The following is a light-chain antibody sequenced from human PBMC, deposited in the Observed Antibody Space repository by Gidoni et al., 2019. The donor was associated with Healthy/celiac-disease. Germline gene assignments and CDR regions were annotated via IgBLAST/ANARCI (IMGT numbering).Light chain of an antibody. J-gene: IGKJ3*01. CDR1: QGISNY. Sequence: DIQMTQSPSSLSASVGDRVTITCRASQGISNYLAWYQQKPGKVPKLLIYAASTLQSGVPSRFSGSGSGTDFTLIISSLQPEDVATYYCQKYNSALRFTFGPGTKVDIK. CDR3: QKYNSALRFT. V-gene: IGKV1-27*01. CDR2: AAS.